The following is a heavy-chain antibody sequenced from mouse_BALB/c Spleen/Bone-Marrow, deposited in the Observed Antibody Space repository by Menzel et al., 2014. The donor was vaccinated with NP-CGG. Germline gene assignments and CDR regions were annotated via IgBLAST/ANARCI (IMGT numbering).Heavy chain of an antibody. Sequence: QVQLQRPRAELVRPGASVKLSCKASGYSLTSYWMNWVKQRPGHGLEWIGMIHPSDTETRLNQRFKDKATLTVDKSSSTAYMQLNSPTSEDSAVYYCARLEGNYGSSFAYWGQGTLVTVSA. J-gene: IGHJ3*01. D-gene: IGHD1-1*01. CDR2: IHPSDTET. CDR1: GYSLTSYW. CDR3: ARLEGNYGSSFAY. V-gene: IGHV1-61*01.